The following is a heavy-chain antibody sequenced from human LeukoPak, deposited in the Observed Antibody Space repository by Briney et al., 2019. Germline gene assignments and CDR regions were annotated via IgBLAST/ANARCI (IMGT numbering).Heavy chain of an antibody. D-gene: IGHD6-6*01. V-gene: IGHV3-23*01. J-gene: IGHJ4*02. Sequence: GGSLRLSCAASGFTFSSYAMSWVRQAPGKGLEWVSAISGSGGSTYYADSVKGQFTISRDNSKNTLYLQMNSLRAEDTAVYYCAKDLERYSSSSFDYWGQGTLVTVSS. CDR1: GFTFSSYA. CDR2: ISGSGGST. CDR3: AKDLERYSSSSFDY.